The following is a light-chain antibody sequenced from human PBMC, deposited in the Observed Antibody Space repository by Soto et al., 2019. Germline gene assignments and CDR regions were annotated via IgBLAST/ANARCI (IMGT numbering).Light chain of an antibody. J-gene: IGLJ1*01. Sequence: QSVLTQPASVSGSRGQSITISCTGTGRDVGGYNYVSWYQQHPGKAPKLLIFEVSNRPSGVSNRFSGSKSGNTASLTISGLQSEDEADYYCSSYTSSSTLVFGSGTKLTVL. CDR1: GRDVGGYNY. CDR3: SSYTSSSTLV. CDR2: EVS. V-gene: IGLV2-14*01.